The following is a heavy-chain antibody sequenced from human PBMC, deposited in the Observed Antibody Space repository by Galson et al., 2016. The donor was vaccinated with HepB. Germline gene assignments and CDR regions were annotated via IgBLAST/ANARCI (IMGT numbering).Heavy chain of an antibody. J-gene: IGHJ3*02. CDR2: ISSSGTYV. CDR3: ARGYYYASGSPGAVDI. CDR1: GFTFSSYT. V-gene: IGHV3-21*01. Sequence: SLRLSCAGTGFTFSSYTMNWVRQAPGTGLEWVSSISSSGTYVYYADSARGRFTVSRDNAEKSLYLQMTSLRAEDTAVYYCARGYYYASGSPGAVDIWGQGTMVTVSS. D-gene: IGHD3-10*01.